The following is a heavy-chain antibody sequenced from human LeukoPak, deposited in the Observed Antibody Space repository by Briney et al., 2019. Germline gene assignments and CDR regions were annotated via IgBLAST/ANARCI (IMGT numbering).Heavy chain of an antibody. CDR1: RYTLTSYG. J-gene: IGHJ4*02. Sequence: GASVKVSCMASRYTLTSYGISWVRQAPGQGMEWMGWISAYNGHTNYPQKLQGRVTMTTDTSTSTAYMELRSLRSDDTAVYYCARDQGSSSGGAFDYWGQGTLVTVSS. V-gene: IGHV1-18*01. CDR3: ARDQGSSSGGAFDY. D-gene: IGHD6-19*01. CDR2: ISAYNGHT.